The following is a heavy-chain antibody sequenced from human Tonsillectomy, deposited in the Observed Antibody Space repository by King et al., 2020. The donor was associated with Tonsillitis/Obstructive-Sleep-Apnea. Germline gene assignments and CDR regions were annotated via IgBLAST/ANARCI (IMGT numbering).Heavy chain of an antibody. Sequence: VQLVESGGGLVQPGGSLRLSCSASGFAFSSYAMHWVRQAPGKGLEYVSSISANGAGTYYADSVKGRFTISRDNSKNTLYLQMISLRAEDTALYYFVRRDTLTCYYSYSGHGTLFSVSS. D-gene: IGHD3-9*01. CDR1: GFAFSSYA. J-gene: IGHJ4*01. V-gene: IGHV3-64D*06. CDR3: VRRDTLTCYYSY. CDR2: ISANGAGT.